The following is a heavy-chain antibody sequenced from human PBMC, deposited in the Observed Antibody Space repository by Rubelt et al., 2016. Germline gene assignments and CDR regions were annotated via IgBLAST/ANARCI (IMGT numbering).Heavy chain of an antibody. Sequence: QVQLVQSGAEVKKPGASVKVSCKASGYTFTSYGISWVRQAPGQGLEWMGWISAYNGNTNYAQKLQGRVTMTTDTSTSTAYMELRSLRSDDTAVYYCASRYCSTTSCYHFDYWGQGTLVTVSS. V-gene: IGHV1-18*01. CDR2: ISAYNGNT. J-gene: IGHJ4*02. CDR1: GYTFTSYG. CDR3: ASRYCSTTSCYHFDY. D-gene: IGHD2-2*01.